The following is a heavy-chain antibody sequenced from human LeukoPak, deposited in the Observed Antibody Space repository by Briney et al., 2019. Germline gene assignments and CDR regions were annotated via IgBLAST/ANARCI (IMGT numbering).Heavy chain of an antibody. CDR2: ISYDGSNK. V-gene: IGHV3-30*04. CDR1: GFTFSSYA. D-gene: IGHD6-19*01. J-gene: IGHJ4*02. Sequence: PGRSLRLSCAASGFTFSSYAMHWVRQAPGKGLEWVAVISYDGSNKYYADSVKGRFTISGDNSKNTLYLQMNSLRAEDTAVYYCARDQKDPSSGWVDYWGQGTLVTVSS. CDR3: ARDQKDPSSGWVDY.